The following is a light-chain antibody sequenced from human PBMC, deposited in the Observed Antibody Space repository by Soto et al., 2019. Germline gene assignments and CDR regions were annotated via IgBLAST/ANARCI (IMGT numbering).Light chain of an antibody. CDR2: HVS. Sequence: EIVLTQSPGTLSLSPGEGATLSCRASQSLRGTYLAWYQQKPGQAPRLLIYHVSIRVTGIPDRFSGSGSGTDFTLTISRLEPEDFAVYYCQQYDVSLWSFGQGTKVEI. CDR3: QQYDVSLWS. CDR1: QSLRGTY. J-gene: IGKJ1*01. V-gene: IGKV3-20*01.